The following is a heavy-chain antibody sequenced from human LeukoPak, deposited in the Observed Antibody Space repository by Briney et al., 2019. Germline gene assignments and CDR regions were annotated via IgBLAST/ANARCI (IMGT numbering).Heavy chain of an antibody. CDR2: IYYGGST. CDR3: ARDQVGRNDY. Sequence: SETLSLTCTVSGGSISSSSYYWGWIRQPPGKGLEWIGSIYYGGSTYYNPSLKSRVTISVDTSKNQFSLKLSSVTAADTAVYYCARDQVGRNDYWGQGTLVTVSS. V-gene: IGHV4-39*07. J-gene: IGHJ4*02. D-gene: IGHD1-14*01. CDR1: GGSISSSSYY.